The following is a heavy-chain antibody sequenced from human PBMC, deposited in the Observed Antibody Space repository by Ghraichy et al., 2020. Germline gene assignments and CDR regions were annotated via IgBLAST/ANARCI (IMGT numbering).Heavy chain of an antibody. J-gene: IGHJ6*02. V-gene: IGHV3-53*01. CDR2: IYSGGST. CDR1: GFTVSSNY. Sequence: GGSLRLSCAASGFTVSSNYMSWVRQAPGKGLEWVSVIYSGGSTYYADSVKGRFTISRDNSKNTLYLQMNSLRAEDTAVYYCARYGGNSALYYYYYYGMDVWGQGTTVTVSS. D-gene: IGHD4-23*01. CDR3: ARYGGNSALYYYYYYGMDV.